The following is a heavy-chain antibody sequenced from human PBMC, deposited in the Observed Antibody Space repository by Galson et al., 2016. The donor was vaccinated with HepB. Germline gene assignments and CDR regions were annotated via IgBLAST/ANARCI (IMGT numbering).Heavy chain of an antibody. CDR2: IIPIFGTA. CDR1: GGTFSSFA. Sequence: SVKVSCKASGGTFSSFAVTWVRQAPGQGLEWMGAIIPIFGTANYAQKFQGGVTITADTSTNTAYMDLSSLRSEDTAVYYCARGRLLWFGESLPHCFDYWGQGTLVTVSS. J-gene: IGHJ4*02. V-gene: IGHV1-69*06. CDR3: ARGRLLWFGESLPHCFDY. D-gene: IGHD3-10*01.